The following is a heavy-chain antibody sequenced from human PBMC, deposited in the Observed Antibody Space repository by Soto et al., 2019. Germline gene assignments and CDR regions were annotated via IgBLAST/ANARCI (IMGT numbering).Heavy chain of an antibody. CDR3: ARDCETAKTGIYGMDG. V-gene: IGHV1-8*01. J-gene: IGHJ6*02. CDR1: GYTFTSYD. CDR2: MKPNKGNT. Sequence: ASVKVSCKASGYTFTSYDINWVRQATGQGLEWMGSMKPNKGNTHYAQKFQGRVTMTKNTSISTAYMELSSLRSEDTAVYYGARDCETAKTGIYGMDGWGQGTTDTVSS. D-gene: IGHD2-21*01.